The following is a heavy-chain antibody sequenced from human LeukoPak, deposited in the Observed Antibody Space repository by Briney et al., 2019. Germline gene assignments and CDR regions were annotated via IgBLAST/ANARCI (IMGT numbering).Heavy chain of an antibody. Sequence: GGSPRLSCAASGFTFSSYSMNWVRQAPGKGLEWVSSISSSSSYIYYADSVKGRFTISRDNAKNSLYLQMNSLRAEDTAVYYCARGNYGDYSEYFQHWGQGTLVTVSS. CDR1: GFTFSSYS. V-gene: IGHV3-21*01. J-gene: IGHJ1*01. CDR3: ARGNYGDYSEYFQH. D-gene: IGHD4-17*01. CDR2: ISSSSSYI.